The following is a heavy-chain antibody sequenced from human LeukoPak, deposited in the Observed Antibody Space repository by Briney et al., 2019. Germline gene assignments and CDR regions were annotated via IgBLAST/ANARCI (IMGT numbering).Heavy chain of an antibody. Sequence: GGSLRLSCAASGFSFSTYWMSWVRQTPGKGLELVANIKRDGSEKFYVDSVKGRFTISRDNAKNSLYLHMNRLRAEDTAVYFCARVELELDHFDSWGLGTLVTVSS. CDR3: ARVELELDHFDS. D-gene: IGHD1-7*01. CDR1: GFSFSTYW. CDR2: IKRDGSEK. V-gene: IGHV3-7*01. J-gene: IGHJ4*02.